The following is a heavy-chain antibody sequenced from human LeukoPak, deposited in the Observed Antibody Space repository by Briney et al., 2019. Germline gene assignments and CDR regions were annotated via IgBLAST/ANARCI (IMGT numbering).Heavy chain of an antibody. CDR2: ISGSGGST. V-gene: IGHV3-23*01. Sequence: PGGSLRLSCAASGFTFSSYAMSWARQTPGKGLQWVSGISGSGGSTYYADSVKGRFTIFRDNFKNTLYLQMNSLRAEDTAVYYCAKDDYGSGSSRTLDYWAREAWSPSPQ. J-gene: IGHJ4*02. D-gene: IGHD3-10*01. CDR3: AKDDYGSGSSRTLDY. CDR1: GFTFSSYA.